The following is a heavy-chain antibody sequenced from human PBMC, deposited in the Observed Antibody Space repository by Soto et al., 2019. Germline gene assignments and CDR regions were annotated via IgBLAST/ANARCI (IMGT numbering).Heavy chain of an antibody. J-gene: IGHJ4*02. CDR3: VRGVVFVVGSTAENFDH. CDR2: ISYSGETK. CDR1: GFTFTKYS. Sequence: GGSLRLSCVTSGFTFTKYSMNCVRQAPGKGLEWVSYISYSGETKYYADSLNGRYAISRDDAKNSVYLQMNSVRDEDTAFYYCVRGVVFVVGSTAENFDHWGQGTLVTVSS. D-gene: IGHD2-15*01. V-gene: IGHV3-48*02.